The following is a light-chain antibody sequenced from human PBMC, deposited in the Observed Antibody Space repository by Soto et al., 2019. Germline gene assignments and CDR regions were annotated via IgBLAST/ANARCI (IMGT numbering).Light chain of an antibody. CDR1: NIGSKS. CDR3: QVWDSSSDHHVV. CDR2: YDS. J-gene: IGLJ2*01. V-gene: IGLV3-21*04. Sequence: SYELTQPPSVSVAPGKTARITCGGNNIGSKSVHWYQQKPGQAPVLVIYYDSDRLSGIPERFSGSNSGNTATLTISRVEAGDEADYYCQVWDSSSDHHVVFGGGTKVTVL.